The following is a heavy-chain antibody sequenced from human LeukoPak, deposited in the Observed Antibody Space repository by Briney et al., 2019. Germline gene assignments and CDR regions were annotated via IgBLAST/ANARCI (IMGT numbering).Heavy chain of an antibody. J-gene: IGHJ6*03. D-gene: IGHD3-3*01. Sequence: GGSLRLSCAASGFTFSSYSMNWVRQAPGKGLEWVSYISSSSSTIYYADSVKGRFTISRDSAKNSLYLQMNSLRAEDTAVYYCAVRFLEWENYMDVWGKGTTVTVSS. CDR3: AVRFLEWENYMDV. CDR2: ISSSSSTI. CDR1: GFTFSSYS. V-gene: IGHV3-48*01.